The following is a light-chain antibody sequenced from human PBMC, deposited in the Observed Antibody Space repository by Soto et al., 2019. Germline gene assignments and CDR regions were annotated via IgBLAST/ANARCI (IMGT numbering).Light chain of an antibody. CDR1: SSDVGSYNL. CDR3: CSYAGSSTYVL. CDR2: EGS. J-gene: IGLJ2*01. Sequence: QAASVSGSPGQSITISCTGTSSDVGSYNLVSWYQQHPGKAPKVMIYEGSKRPSGVSNRFSGSKSGNTASLTISGLQAEDEADYYCCSYAGSSTYVLFGGGTKLTVL. V-gene: IGLV2-23*01.